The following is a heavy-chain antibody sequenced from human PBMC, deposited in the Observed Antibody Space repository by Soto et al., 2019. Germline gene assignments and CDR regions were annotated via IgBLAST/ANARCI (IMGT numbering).Heavy chain of an antibody. V-gene: IGHV1-69*06. CDR1: GGTFSRHA. CDR2: IIPLFGTT. Sequence: SVKVSCKAFGGTFSRHAISWVRQAPGQGLEWMGGIIPLFGTTTYAQKFQGRVTITAEISAYTVYMELNRLRSEDTAVYYCARESPLYGGSTGHFDYWGQGSLVTVSS. CDR3: ARESPLYGGSTGHFDY. J-gene: IGHJ4*02. D-gene: IGHD3-10*01.